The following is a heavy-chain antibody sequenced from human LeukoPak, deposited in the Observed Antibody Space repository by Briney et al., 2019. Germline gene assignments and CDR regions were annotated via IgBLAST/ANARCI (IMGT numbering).Heavy chain of an antibody. D-gene: IGHD2-15*01. CDR2: INHSGST. J-gene: IGHJ4*02. Sequence: SETLSLTCAVYGGSFSGYYWSWIRQPPGKGLEWIGEINHSGSTNYNPSLKSRVTISVDTSKNQFSLKLSSVTAADTAVHYCAREPPYCSGGSCYSLIFDYWGQGTLVTVSS. CDR1: GGSFSGYY. V-gene: IGHV4-34*01. CDR3: AREPPYCSGGSCYSLIFDY.